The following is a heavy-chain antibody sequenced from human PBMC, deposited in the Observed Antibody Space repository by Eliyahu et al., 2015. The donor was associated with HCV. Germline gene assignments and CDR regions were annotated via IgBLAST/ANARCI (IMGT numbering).Heavy chain of an antibody. CDR1: GFTFSSXA. Sequence: EVQLLESGGGLVQPGGSLRLSCAASGFTFSSXAMSWVRQAPGKGLEGVSAISGSGGSTYYADSVKGRFTISRDNSKNTLYLQMNSLRAEDTAVYYCAYLRGSRRFLEWLLIDYWGQGTLVTVSS. CDR2: ISGSGGST. J-gene: IGHJ4*02. D-gene: IGHD3-3*01. V-gene: IGHV3-23*01. CDR3: AYLRGSRRFLEWLLIDY.